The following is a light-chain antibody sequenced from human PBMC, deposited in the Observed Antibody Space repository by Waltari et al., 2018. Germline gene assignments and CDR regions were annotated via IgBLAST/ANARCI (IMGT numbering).Light chain of an antibody. Sequence: ETVLTQSPATLSVSLGERATLSCRSSHDISTNLACYQQKPGQAPGLLIYGATTRATGSPASCTAGGARTDFTLSFSSLQSEDFAVYFCQQYTNWPVTFGQGTRLEI. CDR3: QQYTNWPVT. V-gene: IGKV3-15*01. CDR1: HDISTN. CDR2: GAT. J-gene: IGKJ5*01.